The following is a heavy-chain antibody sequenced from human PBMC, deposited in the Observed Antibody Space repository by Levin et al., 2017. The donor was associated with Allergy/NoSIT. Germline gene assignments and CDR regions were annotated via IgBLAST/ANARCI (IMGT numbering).Heavy chain of an antibody. CDR2: IIPNFGTA. CDR1: GGTFSSYS. CDR3: AGETVVLTAIAELDI. V-gene: IGHV1-69*13. J-gene: IGHJ3*02. Sequence: SVKVSCKASGGTFSSYSISWVRQAPGQGLEWMGGIIPNFGTANYAQKFQGRVTITADESTSTAYMELSSLRSEDTAVYYCAGETVVLTAIAELDIWGQGTMVTVSS. D-gene: IGHD2-21*02.